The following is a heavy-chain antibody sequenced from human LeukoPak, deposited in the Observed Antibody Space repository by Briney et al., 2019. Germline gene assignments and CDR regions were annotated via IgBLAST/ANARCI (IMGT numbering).Heavy chain of an antibody. D-gene: IGHD6-19*01. V-gene: IGHV4-61*02. J-gene: IGHJ4*02. CDR1: GGSISSGSYY. Sequence: SETLSLTCTVSGGSISSGSYYWSWNRQPAGKGLEWIGRIYTSGSTNYNPSLKSRVTISVDTSKNQFSLKLSSVTAADTAVYYCESSDGWSEYFDYWGQGTLVTVSS. CDR2: IYTSGST. CDR3: ESSDGWSEYFDY.